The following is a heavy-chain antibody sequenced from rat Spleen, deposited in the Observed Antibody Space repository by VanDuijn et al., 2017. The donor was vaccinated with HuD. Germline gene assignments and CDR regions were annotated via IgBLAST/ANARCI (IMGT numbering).Heavy chain of an antibody. V-gene: IGHV5-7*01. CDR2: IRHDGSST. D-gene: IGHD1-2*01. CDR3: TRGFTVAVF. J-gene: IGHJ2*01. Sequence: EVELVESGGGLVQPGRSMKLSCAASGFTFSYYGMAWVRQAPTKGLEWVASIRHDGSSTDYGDSVKGRFTISRDSAKSTLYLQMDSLRSEDTATYYCTRGFTVAVFWGQGVMVTVSA. CDR1: GFTFSYYG.